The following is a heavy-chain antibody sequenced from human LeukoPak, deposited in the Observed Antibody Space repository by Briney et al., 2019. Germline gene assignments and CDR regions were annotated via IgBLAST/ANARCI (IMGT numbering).Heavy chain of an antibody. CDR2: INHSGYT. CDR3: TRAVAGHPD. D-gene: IGHD6-19*01. V-gene: IGHV4-34*01. Sequence: PSETLSLTCAASGVPFSNYYRSWVRQSPSQGLEWIGEINHSGYTNYNPSLKSRVTMSIDTSKNQFSLKLTSVTAADAGVYYCTRAVAGHPDWGQGTLVTVSS. J-gene: IGHJ4*02. CDR1: GVPFSNYY.